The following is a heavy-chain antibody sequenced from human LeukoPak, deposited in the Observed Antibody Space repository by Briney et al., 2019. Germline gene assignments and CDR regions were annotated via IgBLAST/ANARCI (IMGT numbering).Heavy chain of an antibody. Sequence: PSETLSLTCTVSGGSISSYYWSWIRQPPGKGLEWIGYIYYSGSTNYNPSLKSRVTISVDTSKNQFSLKLSSVTAADTAVYYCARHPPASSGYYTYFDYWGQGTLVTVSS. V-gene: IGHV4-59*08. CDR2: IYYSGST. CDR1: GGSISSYY. CDR3: ARHPPASSGYYTYFDY. J-gene: IGHJ4*02. D-gene: IGHD3-22*01.